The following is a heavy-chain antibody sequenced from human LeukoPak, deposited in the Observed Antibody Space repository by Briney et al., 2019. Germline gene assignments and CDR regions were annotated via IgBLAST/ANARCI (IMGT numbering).Heavy chain of an antibody. V-gene: IGHV3-21*01. CDR1: GFTFSSYS. J-gene: IGHJ4*02. CDR3: ARDIGGSYGPEDY. Sequence: PGGSLRLSCAASGFTFSSYSMNWVRQAPGKGLEWVSSISSSSSCIYYADSVKGRFTISRDNAKNSLYLQMNSLRAEDTAVYYCARDIGGSYGPEDYWGQGTLVTVSS. D-gene: IGHD5-18*01. CDR2: ISSSSSCI.